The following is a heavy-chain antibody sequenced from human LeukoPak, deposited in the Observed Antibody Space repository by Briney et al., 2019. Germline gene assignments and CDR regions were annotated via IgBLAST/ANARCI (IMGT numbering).Heavy chain of an antibody. D-gene: IGHD2-2*01. Sequence: SETLSLTCTVSGASISEYYWSWIRQPPGKGLEWLGYINYSGSTNYNPSLKSRVTISVDTSKNQFSLILGSVTTADTAVYYCARQEVIVVPPAANWFDSWGQGTLVTVSS. CDR3: ARQEVIVVPPAANWFDS. CDR2: INYSGST. CDR1: GASISEYY. J-gene: IGHJ5*01. V-gene: IGHV4-59*01.